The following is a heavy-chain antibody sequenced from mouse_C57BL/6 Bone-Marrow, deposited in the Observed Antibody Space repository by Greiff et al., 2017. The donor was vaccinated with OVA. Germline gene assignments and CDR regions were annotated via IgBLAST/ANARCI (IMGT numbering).Heavy chain of an antibody. CDR1: GYSFTGYY. J-gene: IGHJ3*01. V-gene: IGHV1-42*01. Sequence: LQESGPELVKPGASVKLSCRASGYSFTGYYMNWVKQSPEKSLEWIGEINPSTGGTTYNQKFKAKATLTVDKSSSTAYMQLKSLTSEDSAVYYCARGGTSPFAYWGQGTLVTVAA. D-gene: IGHD4-1*01. CDR3: ARGGTSPFAY. CDR2: INPSTGGT.